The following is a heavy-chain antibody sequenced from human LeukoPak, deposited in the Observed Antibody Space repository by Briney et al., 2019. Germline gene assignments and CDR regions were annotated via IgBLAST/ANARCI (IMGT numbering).Heavy chain of an antibody. D-gene: IGHD1-26*01. CDR3: ARDLGGSSDAFDI. CDR1: GGTFCSYA. CDR2: IIPIFGTA. J-gene: IGHJ3*02. V-gene: IGHV1-69*05. Sequence: GASVKVSCKASGGTFCSYAISWVRQAPGQGLEWMGGIIPIFGTANYAQKFQGRVTITTDESTSTAYMELSSLRSEDTAVYYCARDLGGSSDAFDIWGQGTMVTVSS.